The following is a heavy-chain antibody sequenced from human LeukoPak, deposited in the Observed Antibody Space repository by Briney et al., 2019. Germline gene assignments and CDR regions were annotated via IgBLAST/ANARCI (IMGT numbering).Heavy chain of an antibody. CDR1: GGSFSGYY. V-gene: IGHV4-34*01. Sequence: SETLSLTCAVYGGSFSGYYWSWIRQPPGKGLEWIGEIDHSGSTNYNPSLKSRVIISVDTSKNQFSLKVNPVTAADTALYYCASRRDGYVNPFDCWGQGTQVTVSS. J-gene: IGHJ4*02. CDR2: IDHSGST. D-gene: IGHD5-24*01. CDR3: ASRRDGYVNPFDC.